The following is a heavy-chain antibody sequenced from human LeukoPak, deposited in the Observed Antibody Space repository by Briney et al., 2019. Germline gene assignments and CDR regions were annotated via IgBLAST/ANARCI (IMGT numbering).Heavy chain of an antibody. J-gene: IGHJ6*03. Sequence: SETLSLTCTVSGGSISSGDYYWSWIRQPPGKGLEWFGYIYYSGSTYYNPSLKSRVTISVDTSENQFSLKLSSVTAADTAVYYCARELRYYYMDVWGKGTTVTVSS. CDR2: IYYSGST. CDR3: ARELRYYYMDV. CDR1: GGSISSGDYY. V-gene: IGHV4-30-4*08.